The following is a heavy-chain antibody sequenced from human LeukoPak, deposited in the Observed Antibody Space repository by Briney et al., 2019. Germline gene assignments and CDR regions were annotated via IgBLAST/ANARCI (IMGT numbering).Heavy chain of an antibody. CDR3: ARDQEAFDY. Sequence: ASVKVSCKASGYSYTSNYIHWVRQAPGQGLEWMGMIYPRDGSTSYAQKFQGRVTVTRDTSTSTVHMELSGLRSEDTAVYYCARDQEAFDYWGQGTLVTVSS. CDR2: IYPRDGST. V-gene: IGHV1-46*01. J-gene: IGHJ4*02. CDR1: GYSYTSNY.